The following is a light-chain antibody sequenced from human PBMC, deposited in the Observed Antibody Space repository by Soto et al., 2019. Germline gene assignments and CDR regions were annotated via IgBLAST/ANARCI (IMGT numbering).Light chain of an antibody. J-gene: IGKJ2*01. CDR1: RSISNY. Sequence: DIQMTQSPSSLSVSVGDKVSIACRASRSISNYLNWYQHKPGKAPELLIYASVNLQSGVPSRFSGSGSGTDFTLTINSPQPDDFATYYCQQSYNTPYTCGQGTKLEI. CDR2: ASV. V-gene: IGKV1-39*01. CDR3: QQSYNTPYT.